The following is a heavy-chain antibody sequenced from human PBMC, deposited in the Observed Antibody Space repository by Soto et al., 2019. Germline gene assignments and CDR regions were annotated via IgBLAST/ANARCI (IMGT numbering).Heavy chain of an antibody. CDR3: ARGYCGGGSCSRGY. J-gene: IGHJ4*02. Sequence: EVQLVESGGGLVQPGGSLRLSCTTSGFTFNKYWMSWVRQAPGKGLGWVAIIKQDGSEESYLDSVKGRFTISRDNAKSSLYLQMNSLRVEDTAVYYCARGYCGGGSCSRGYWGQGTLVTVSS. D-gene: IGHD2-15*01. CDR2: IKQDGSEE. CDR1: GFTFNKYW. V-gene: IGHV3-7*01.